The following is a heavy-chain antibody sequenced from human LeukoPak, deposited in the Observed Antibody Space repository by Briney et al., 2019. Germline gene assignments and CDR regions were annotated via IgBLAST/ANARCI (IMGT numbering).Heavy chain of an antibody. V-gene: IGHV3-64*01. CDR2: ISSNGGST. CDR1: GFTFSNYG. D-gene: IGHD4/OR15-4a*01. J-gene: IGHJ4*02. Sequence: SGGSLRLSCVASGFTFSNYGMNWVRQAPGKGLEYVSAISSNGGSTYYANSVKGRFTISRDNSKNTLYLQMNSLRAEDTAVYYCARRAGAYSHPYDYWGQGTLVTVSS. CDR3: ARRAGAYSHPYDY.